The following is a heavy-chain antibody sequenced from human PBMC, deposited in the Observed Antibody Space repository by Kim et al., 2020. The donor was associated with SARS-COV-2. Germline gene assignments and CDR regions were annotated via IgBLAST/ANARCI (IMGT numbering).Heavy chain of an antibody. D-gene: IGHD3-10*01. V-gene: IGHV3-23*01. CDR3: AKDQGDGSGSYRFDY. J-gene: IGHJ4*02. Sequence: DTVKGRLPMSRDESKKTLYLQMKSLRAEDTAVYYCAKDQGDGSGSYRFDYWGQGTLVTVSS.